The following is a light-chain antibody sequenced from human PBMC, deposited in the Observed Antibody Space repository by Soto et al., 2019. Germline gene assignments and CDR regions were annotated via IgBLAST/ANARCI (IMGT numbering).Light chain of an antibody. J-gene: IGKJ1*01. Sequence: DIQMTQSPSSLSASVGDRVTITCRASQNIRIYLNWYLQKPGKAPKLLIYAASSLQSGVPSRFSGSGSGTDFTLTINSLQPEDFAAYYCQQTYNSPLTFGQGTKVDIK. CDR2: AAS. V-gene: IGKV1-39*01. CDR3: QQTYNSPLT. CDR1: QNIRIY.